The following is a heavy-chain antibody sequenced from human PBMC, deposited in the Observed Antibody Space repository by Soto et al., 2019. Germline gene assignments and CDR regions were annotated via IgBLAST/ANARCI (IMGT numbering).Heavy chain of an antibody. J-gene: IGHJ4*02. D-gene: IGHD3-3*01. V-gene: IGHV3-30-3*01. CDR1: GFTFSSYA. Sequence: PGGSLRLSCAASGFTFSSYAMHWVRQAPGKGLEWVAVISYDGSNKYYADSVKGRFTISRDNSKNTLYLQMNSLRAEDTAVYYCARVRLGVVISQLDYWGQGTLVTVSS. CDR2: ISYDGSNK. CDR3: ARVRLGVVISQLDY.